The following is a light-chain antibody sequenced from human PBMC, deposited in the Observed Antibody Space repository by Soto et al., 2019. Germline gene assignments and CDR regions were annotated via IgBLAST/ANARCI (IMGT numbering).Light chain of an antibody. V-gene: IGLV7-43*01. CDR1: TGAVTGGYY. CDR2: STS. Sequence: QAVVTQEPSLTVSLGGTVTLTCASRTGAVTGGYYPNWFQRKPGQAPRPLIYSTSNKHSWTPDRFSGSLLGGKAALTLSGVQPEDEAEYYCQLYYGGAQLIFGGGTKLTVL. CDR3: QLYYGGAQLI. J-gene: IGLJ2*01.